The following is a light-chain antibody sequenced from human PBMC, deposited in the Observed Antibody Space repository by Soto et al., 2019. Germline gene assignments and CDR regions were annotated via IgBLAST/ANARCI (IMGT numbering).Light chain of an antibody. J-gene: IGLJ1*01. CDR3: LSYAATAYV. CDR1: SSDVGGYNY. V-gene: IGLV2-8*01. CDR2: EVS. Sequence: QSVLTQPPSASGSPGQSVTISCAGTSSDVGGYNYVSWYQQYPGKVPKLMIYEVSERPSGVPDRFSGSKSGNTAFLTVSGLQAEDEADYSCLSYAATAYVFGPGTKVTVL.